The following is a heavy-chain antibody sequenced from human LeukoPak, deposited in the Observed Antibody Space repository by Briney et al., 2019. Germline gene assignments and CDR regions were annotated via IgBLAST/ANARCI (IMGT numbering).Heavy chain of an antibody. CDR1: GFTFSSYA. V-gene: IGHV3-23*01. CDR3: AKDMYYDSSGYYPNYYYYGMDV. CDR2: ISGSGGST. J-gene: IGHJ6*02. Sequence: PGGSLRLSCAASGFTFSSYAMSWVRQAPGKGLEWVSAISGSGGSTYYADSVKGRFTISRDNSKNTLYLQMNSLRAEDTAVYYCAKDMYYDSSGYYPNYYYYGMDVWGQGTTVTVSS. D-gene: IGHD3-22*01.